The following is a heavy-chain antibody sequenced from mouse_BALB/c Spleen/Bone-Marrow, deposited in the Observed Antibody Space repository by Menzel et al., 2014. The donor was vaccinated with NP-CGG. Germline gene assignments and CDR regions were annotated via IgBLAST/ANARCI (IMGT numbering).Heavy chain of an antibody. D-gene: IGHD2-3*01. V-gene: IGHV1-18*01. CDR2: INPNNGGT. J-gene: IGHJ3*01. CDR1: GYTFTDYN. Sequence: EVQRVESGPELVKPGASVKIPCKASGYTFTDYNMDWVKQGHGKSLEWIGDINPNNGGTFYNQKFRGKATLTVEKSSSTAYMELRSLTSEDTAVYYCARAGYYTLFAYWGQGTLVTVSA. CDR3: ARAGYYTLFAY.